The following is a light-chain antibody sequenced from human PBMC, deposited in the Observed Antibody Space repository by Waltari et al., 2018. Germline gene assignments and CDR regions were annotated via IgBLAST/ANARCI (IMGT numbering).Light chain of an antibody. J-gene: IGKJ4*01. CDR3: QQYNNWPLT. CDR1: QSVRYN. CDR2: GAS. V-gene: IGKV3-15*01. Sequence: EVLMTQSPATVSVSPGEGATLSGWASQSVRYNEAWFQPKPGQPPRLLIDGASTRATGAPARFSGSVAGTDFSLTISGLQSEDFAVYYCQQYNNWPLTFGGGTKVEIK.